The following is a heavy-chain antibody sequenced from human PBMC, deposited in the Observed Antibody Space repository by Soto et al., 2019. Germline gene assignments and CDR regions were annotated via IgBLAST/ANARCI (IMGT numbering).Heavy chain of an antibody. CDR2: ISSSSVTI. V-gene: IGHV3-48*02. D-gene: IGHD2-15*01. J-gene: IGHJ6*02. Sequence: EVQLVESRGGLVQPGGSLRLSCAASGFTFSTYSLNWVRQAPGKGLEWVSYISSSSVTINYADSVKGRFTISRDNAKNSLYLQMNSLRDEDTAVYYCARDRLGCSGGGCYSGYYGMDVWGQGTTVTVSS. CDR3: ARDRLGCSGGGCYSGYYGMDV. CDR1: GFTFSTYS.